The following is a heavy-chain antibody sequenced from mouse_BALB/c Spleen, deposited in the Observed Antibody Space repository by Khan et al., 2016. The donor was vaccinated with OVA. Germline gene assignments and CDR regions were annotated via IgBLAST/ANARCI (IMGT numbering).Heavy chain of an antibody. CDR3: VKHGSSSAWFTY. CDR2: IDPSTDYT. Sequence: QVQLKQSGAELAKPGASVKMSCKASGYTFTSYWMHWVKQRPGQGLEWIGYIDPSTDYTEYNQKFKDKATLTVDKSSTTVYMQLTSLTSEDSAVYYCVKHGSSSAWFTYWGQGTLVTVSA. CDR1: GYTFTSYW. V-gene: IGHV1-7*01. J-gene: IGHJ3*01. D-gene: IGHD1-1*01.